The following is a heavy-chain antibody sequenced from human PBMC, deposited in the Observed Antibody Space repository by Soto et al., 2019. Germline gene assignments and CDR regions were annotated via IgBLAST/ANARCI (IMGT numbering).Heavy chain of an antibody. CDR3: ARDWDIAAAGTGGMDV. V-gene: IGHV1-2*04. D-gene: IGHD6-13*01. Sequence: QVQLVQSRTEVKKPGASVKVSCKASGCTFTGYYMHWVRQAPGQGLEWMGWINPNSGGTNYAQKFQGWVTMTRDTSISTAYMELSRLRSDDTAVYYCARDWDIAAAGTGGMDVWGQGTTVTVSS. CDR1: GCTFTGYY. CDR2: INPNSGGT. J-gene: IGHJ6*02.